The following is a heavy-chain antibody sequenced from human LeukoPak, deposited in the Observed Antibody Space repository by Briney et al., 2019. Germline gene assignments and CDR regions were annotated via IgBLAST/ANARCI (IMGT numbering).Heavy chain of an antibody. D-gene: IGHD3-10*01. CDR2: ISSSSHYI. V-gene: IGHV3-21*01. CDR3: ARGFGRFGELYEHYYHLMDA. CDR1: GFTFSASS. J-gene: IGHJ6*02. Sequence: GGSLRLSCAASGFTFSASSMNWVRQAPGKGLEWVSSISSSSHYIFYADSLKGRFTIFRDNAKNSLYLQMNSLRAEDTAVYYCARGFGRFGELYEHYYHLMDAWGQGTTVTVSS.